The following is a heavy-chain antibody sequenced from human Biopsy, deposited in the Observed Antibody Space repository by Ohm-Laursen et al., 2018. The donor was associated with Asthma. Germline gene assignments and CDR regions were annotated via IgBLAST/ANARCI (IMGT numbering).Heavy chain of an antibody. CDR2: LHYSGSPYYT. V-gene: IGHV4-39*01. CDR1: GGSISNSNYY. CDR3: VRQSEYGSGWPKLLFVYYGMDV. D-gene: IGHD6-19*01. Sequence: SDTLSLTCTVSGGSISNSNYYWGWIRQSPGKGLEWIGSLHYSGSPYYTFYNPSLESRVTISLDASKNEFSLRLTYVTAADTAQYYCVRQSEYGSGWPKLLFVYYGMDVWGPGTTVTVSS. J-gene: IGHJ6*02.